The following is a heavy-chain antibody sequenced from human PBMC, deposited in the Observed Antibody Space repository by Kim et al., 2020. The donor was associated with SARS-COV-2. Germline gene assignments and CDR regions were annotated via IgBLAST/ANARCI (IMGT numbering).Heavy chain of an antibody. V-gene: IGHV3-7*01. J-gene: IGHJ6*02. CDR1: GFTFSTYW. CDR3: ASDMDV. Sequence: GGSLRLSCAASGFTFSTYWMNWIRQAPGKGLEWVSNIKTDGSAQYYVDSVKGRFTISRDNAKNSLYLQMNSLRADDTAVYYCASDMDVWGQGTTVTVSS. CDR2: IKTDGSAQ.